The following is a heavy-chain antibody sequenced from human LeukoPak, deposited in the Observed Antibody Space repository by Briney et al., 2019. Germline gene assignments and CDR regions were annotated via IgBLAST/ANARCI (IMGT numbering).Heavy chain of an antibody. Sequence: SETLSLTCTVSGGSISRYCWSWIRQPAEKGLEWIGRLHIDGSTNYNPSLRSRVTMSVDTSKSQFSLRLNSVTAADTAVYYCATLEGVATPDSWGQGTLVTVSS. J-gene: IGHJ4*02. CDR3: ATLEGVATPDS. CDR2: LHIDGST. D-gene: IGHD5-12*01. CDR1: GGSISRYC. V-gene: IGHV4-4*07.